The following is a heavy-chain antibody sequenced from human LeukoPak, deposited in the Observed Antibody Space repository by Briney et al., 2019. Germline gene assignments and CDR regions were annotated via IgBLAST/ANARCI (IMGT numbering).Heavy chain of an antibody. D-gene: IGHD3-3*01. V-gene: IGHV3-9*01. J-gene: IGHJ4*02. CDR2: IRWNSGSI. Sequence: PGRSLRLSCAASGFTFDDYAMHWVRQAPGKGLEWVSGIRWNSGSIGYADSVKGRFTISRDNAENSLYLQMNSLRAEDTAVYYCARDGAGAYYDFWSTDYWGQGTLVTVSS. CDR3: ARDGAGAYYDFWSTDY. CDR1: GFTFDDYA.